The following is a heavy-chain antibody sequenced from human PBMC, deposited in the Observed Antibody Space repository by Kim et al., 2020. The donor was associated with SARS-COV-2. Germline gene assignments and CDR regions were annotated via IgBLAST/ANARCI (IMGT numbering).Heavy chain of an antibody. J-gene: IGHJ6*02. D-gene: IGHD6-19*01. CDR1: GFTFSSYG. CDR2: ISYDGSNK. V-gene: IGHV3-30*18. CDR3: AKERNTGYSSGLTYYYYGMDA. Sequence: GGSLRLSCAASGFTFSSYGMHWVRQAPGKGLEWVAVISYDGSNKYYADSVKGRFTISRDNSKNTQYLQMNSLRAEDTAVYYCAKERNTGYSSGLTYYYYGMDAWGPGTTVPVPS.